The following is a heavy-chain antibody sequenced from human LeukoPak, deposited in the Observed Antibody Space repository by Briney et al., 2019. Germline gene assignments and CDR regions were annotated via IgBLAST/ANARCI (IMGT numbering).Heavy chain of an antibody. D-gene: IGHD6-19*01. Sequence: ASVKVSCKASGYTFTTYGISWVRQAPGQGLEWMGWISAYSGNTIYAQKPQGRVTMTTDTSTSTAYMELGSLRSDDTAVYYCARFSSGYGHATFDIWGRGTMVTVSS. V-gene: IGHV1-18*01. CDR1: GYTFTTYG. CDR2: ISAYSGNT. CDR3: ARFSSGYGHATFDI. J-gene: IGHJ3*02.